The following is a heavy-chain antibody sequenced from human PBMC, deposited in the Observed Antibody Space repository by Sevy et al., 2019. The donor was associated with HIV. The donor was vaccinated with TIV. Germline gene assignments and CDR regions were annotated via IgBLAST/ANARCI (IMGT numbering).Heavy chain of an antibody. CDR2: ISGSGGST. D-gene: IGHD3-22*01. V-gene: IGHV3-23*01. CDR1: GFTFSSYA. CDR3: AKKVSGLHDSSGQYGAFDI. Sequence: GGFLRLSCAASGFTFSSYAMSWVRQAPGKGLEWVSAISGSGGSTYYADSVKGRFTFSRDNSKNTLYLQMNSLRAEDTAVYYCAKKVSGLHDSSGQYGAFDIWGQGTMVTVSS. J-gene: IGHJ3*02.